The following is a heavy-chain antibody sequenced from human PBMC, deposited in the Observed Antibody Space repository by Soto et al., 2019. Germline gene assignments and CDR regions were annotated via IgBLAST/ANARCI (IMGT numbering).Heavy chain of an antibody. CDR2: IYPGDSDT. V-gene: IGHV5-51*01. D-gene: IGHD6-19*01. J-gene: IGHJ6*02. Sequence: GESLKISCKGSGYSFTSYWIGWVRQMPGKGLEWMGIIYPGDSDTRYSPSFQGQVTISADKSISTAYLQWSSLKASDTAMYYCARLDSSRDYYYYGMDVWGQGTTVTV. CDR1: GYSFTSYW. CDR3: ARLDSSRDYYYYGMDV.